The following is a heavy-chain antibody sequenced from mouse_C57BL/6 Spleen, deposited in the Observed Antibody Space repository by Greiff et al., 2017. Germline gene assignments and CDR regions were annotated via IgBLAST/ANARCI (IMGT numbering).Heavy chain of an antibody. D-gene: IGHD1-1*01. J-gene: IGHJ2*01. V-gene: IGHV5-4*01. Sequence: EVKVVESGGGLVKPGGSLKLSCAASGFTFSSYAMSWVRQTPEKRLEWVATISDGGSYTYYPDNVKGRFPISRDNAKNNLYLQMSHLKSEDTAMYYCARDYGRGRGFDYWGQGTTLTVSS. CDR3: ARDYGRGRGFDY. CDR2: ISDGGSYT. CDR1: GFTFSSYA.